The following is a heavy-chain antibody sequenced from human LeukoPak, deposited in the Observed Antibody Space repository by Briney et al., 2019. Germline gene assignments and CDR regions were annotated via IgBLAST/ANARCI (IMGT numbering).Heavy chain of an antibody. CDR1: GFDFSDYY. CDR3: ARDNSVGDNAWWFDP. Sequence: PGGSLRLSCAASGFDFSDYYMSWIRQAPGKGLEWISNIKTTGLTTYYADSVKGRFTISRDNAKNSLFLQMNSLRADDTAIYYCARDNSVGDNAWWFDPWGQGTLVTVSS. CDR2: IKTTGLTT. D-gene: IGHD1-26*01. V-gene: IGHV3-11*01. J-gene: IGHJ5*02.